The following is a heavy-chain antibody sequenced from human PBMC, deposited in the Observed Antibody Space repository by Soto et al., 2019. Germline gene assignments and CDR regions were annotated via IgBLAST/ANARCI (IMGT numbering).Heavy chain of an antibody. J-gene: IGHJ6*03. Sequence: GGSLRLSCAASGFTFSTSAMTWVRQAPGKGLEWVSTINSASSTFYADSGKGPFTISRDNSKNTLYLQMNSLRAEDTAVYYCANRGRYYMDVWGKGTTVTVSS. D-gene: IGHD2-15*01. CDR2: INSASST. CDR1: GFTFSTSA. CDR3: ANRGRYYMDV. V-gene: IGHV3-23*01.